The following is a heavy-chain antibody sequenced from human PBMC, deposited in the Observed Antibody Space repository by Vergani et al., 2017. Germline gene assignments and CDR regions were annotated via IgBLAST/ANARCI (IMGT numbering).Heavy chain of an antibody. CDR3: ALTYATYYYDSSDYCMDV. V-gene: IGHV2-26*01. CDR1: GFSLSNARMG. Sequence: QVTLKESGPVLVKPTETLTLTCTVSGFSLSNARMGVSWLRQPPGKALEWIANIFSNAEKSYSTYLKGRLIISKDTSKSQVVLTMTNMDPVDTATYYCALTYATYYYDSSDYCMDVWGQGTTVTVSS. D-gene: IGHD3-22*01. CDR2: IFSNAEK. J-gene: IGHJ6*02.